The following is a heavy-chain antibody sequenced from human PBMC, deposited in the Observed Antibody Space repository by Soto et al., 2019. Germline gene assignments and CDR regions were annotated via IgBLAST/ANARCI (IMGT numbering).Heavy chain of an antibody. V-gene: IGHV1-18*01. Sequence: ASVKVSCKASGYTFTSYGISWVRQAPGQGLKRMGWISAYNGNTNYAQKLQGRVTMTTDTNTNTDYMELRSLRSDVTAVYFCAFSSGYWNWFDPWGQGTLVTVSS. CDR2: ISAYNGNT. J-gene: IGHJ5*02. CDR1: GYTFTSYG. CDR3: AFSSGYWNWFDP. D-gene: IGHD3-22*01.